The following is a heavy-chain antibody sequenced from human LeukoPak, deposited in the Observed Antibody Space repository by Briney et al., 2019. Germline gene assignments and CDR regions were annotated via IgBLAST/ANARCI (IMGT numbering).Heavy chain of an antibody. Sequence: PSETLSLTCTVSGGSISSSSYYWGWIRQPPGKGLEWIGSIYYSGSTYYNPSLKSRVTISVDTSKNQFSLKLSSVTAADTAVYYCARAGYSSSSFFYYYYYMDVWGKGTTVTVSS. CDR2: IYYSGST. V-gene: IGHV4-39*07. J-gene: IGHJ6*03. CDR3: ARAGYSSSSFFYYYYYMDV. CDR1: GGSISSSSYY. D-gene: IGHD6-6*01.